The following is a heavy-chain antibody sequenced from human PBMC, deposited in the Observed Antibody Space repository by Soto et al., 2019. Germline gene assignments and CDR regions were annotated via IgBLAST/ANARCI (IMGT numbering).Heavy chain of an antibody. CDR2: ISYDGSNK. Sequence: GGSLRLSCAASGFTFSSYAMHWVRQAPGKGLEWVAVISYDGSNKYYADSVKGRFTISRDNSKNTLYLQMNSLRADDTAGYNKATIYSTCSFVDYGGQGTLVTVAP. J-gene: IGHJ4*02. CDR1: GFTFSSYA. CDR3: ATIYSTCSFVDY. V-gene: IGHV3-30-3*01. D-gene: IGHD6-13*01.